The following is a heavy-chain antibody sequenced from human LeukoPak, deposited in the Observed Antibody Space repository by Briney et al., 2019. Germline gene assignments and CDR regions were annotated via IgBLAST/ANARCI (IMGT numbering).Heavy chain of an antibody. CDR1: GFTFSSYA. CDR2: ISGSGGST. J-gene: IGHJ4*02. CDR3: AIAIRYFDWLPFDY. D-gene: IGHD3-9*01. Sequence: GGSLRLSCAASGFTFSSYAMSWVRQAPGKGLEWVSAISGSGGSTYYADSVKGRFTISRDNPKNTLYLQMNSLRAEDTAVYYCAIAIRYFDWLPFDYWGQGTLVTVSS. V-gene: IGHV3-23*01.